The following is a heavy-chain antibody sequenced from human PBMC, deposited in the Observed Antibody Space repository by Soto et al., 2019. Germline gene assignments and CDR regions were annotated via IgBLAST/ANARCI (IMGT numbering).Heavy chain of an antibody. CDR3: ARAQRYSYGSLYYGMDV. Sequence: GGSLRLSCAASGFTFSSYWMSWVRQAPGKGLEWVANIKQDGSEKYYVDSVKGRFTISRDNAKNSLYLQMNSLRAEDTAVYYCARAQRYSYGSLYYGMDVWGQGTTVTVSS. J-gene: IGHJ6*02. CDR2: IKQDGSEK. D-gene: IGHD5-18*01. CDR1: GFTFSSYW. V-gene: IGHV3-7*05.